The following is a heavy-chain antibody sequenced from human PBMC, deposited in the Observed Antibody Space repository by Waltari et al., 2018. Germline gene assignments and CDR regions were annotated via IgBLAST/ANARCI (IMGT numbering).Heavy chain of an antibody. J-gene: IGHJ3*01. CDR1: GFTFNKNN. D-gene: IGHD1-26*01. V-gene: IGHV3-30*02. CDR3: AKDSGSGGYAFDV. CDR2: ILYDGSDD. Sequence: QMYLVESGGTVVQPGTSLPLSCAASGFTFNKNNMHWVRKAPGKGLEWVSFILYDGSDDSYADSVKGRFTISRDNSKHTIFLQMIGLKVEDTAVYFCAKDSGSGGYAFDVWGQGTMVTVSS.